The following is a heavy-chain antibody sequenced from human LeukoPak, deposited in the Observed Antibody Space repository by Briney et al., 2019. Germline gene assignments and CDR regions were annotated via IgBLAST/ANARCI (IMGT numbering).Heavy chain of an antibody. V-gene: IGHV4-39*01. CDR3: ARHRSDSSSRGLDWFDP. D-gene: IGHD6-6*01. CDR2: IYYSGST. Sequence: SETLSLTCTVSGGSISSSSYYWGWIRQPPGKGLEWIGNIYYSGSTYYNPSLKSRVTISVDTSKNQFSLKLSSVTAADTAVYYCARHRSDSSSRGLDWFDPWGQGTLVTVSS. J-gene: IGHJ5*02. CDR1: GGSISSSSYY.